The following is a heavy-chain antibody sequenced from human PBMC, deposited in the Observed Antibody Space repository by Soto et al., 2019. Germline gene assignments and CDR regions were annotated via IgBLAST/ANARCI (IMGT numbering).Heavy chain of an antibody. D-gene: IGHD3-3*01. CDR2: IIPIFGTA. Sequence: ASVKVSRKASGGTFSSYAISWVRQAPGQGLEWMGGIIPIFGTANYAQKFQGRVTITADESTSTAYMELSSLRSEDTAVYYCASYTKLRFLERPRMDVWGQGPTVTFSS. CDR1: GGTFSSYA. J-gene: IGHJ6*02. V-gene: IGHV1-69*13. CDR3: ASYTKLRFLERPRMDV.